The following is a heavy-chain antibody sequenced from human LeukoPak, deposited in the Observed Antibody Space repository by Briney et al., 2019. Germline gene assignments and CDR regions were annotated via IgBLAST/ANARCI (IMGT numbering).Heavy chain of an antibody. CDR3: ARAPRDYYDSSGFDY. CDR2: IIPILGIA. J-gene: IGHJ4*02. CDR1: GGTFSSYA. Sequence: GASVTVSCKASGGTFSSYAISWVRQAPGQGLEWMGRIIPILGIANYAQKFQGRVTITADKSTSTAYMELSSLRSEDTAVYYCARAPRDYYDSSGFDYWGQGTLVTVSS. D-gene: IGHD3-22*01. V-gene: IGHV1-69*04.